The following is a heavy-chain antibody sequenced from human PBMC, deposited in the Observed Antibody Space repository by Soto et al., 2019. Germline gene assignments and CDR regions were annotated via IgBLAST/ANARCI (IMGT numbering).Heavy chain of an antibody. D-gene: IGHD1-1*01. J-gene: IGHJ4*02. Sequence: PGGSLRLSCTASGFIFSNAWINWVRQAPGKGLEWAGRVKSKTAGGTTDFAAPVKGRFAISRDDSKNIVYMQMNSLRAEDTAVYYCARDGNWNLRDLNFDYWGQGTLVTVSS. CDR3: ARDGNWNLRDLNFDY. V-gene: IGHV3-15*07. CDR1: GFIFSNAW. CDR2: VKSKTAGGTT.